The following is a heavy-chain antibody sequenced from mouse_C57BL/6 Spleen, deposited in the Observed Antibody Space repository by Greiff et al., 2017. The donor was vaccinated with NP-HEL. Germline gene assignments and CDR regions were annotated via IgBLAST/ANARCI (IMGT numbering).Heavy chain of an antibody. CDR1: GYTFTSYW. Sequence: VQLQQPGAELVRPGSSVKLSCKASGYTFTSYWMHWVKQRPIQGLEWIGNIDPSDSETHYNQKFKDKATLTVDKSSSTAYMQLSSLTSEDSAVYYCARGGGSSGYDWFAYWGQGTLVTVSA. CDR3: ARGGGSSGYDWFAY. D-gene: IGHD3-2*02. V-gene: IGHV1-52*01. CDR2: IDPSDSET. J-gene: IGHJ3*01.